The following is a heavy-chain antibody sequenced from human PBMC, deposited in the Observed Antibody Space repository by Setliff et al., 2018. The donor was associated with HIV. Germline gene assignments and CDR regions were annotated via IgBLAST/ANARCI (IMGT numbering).Heavy chain of an antibody. CDR3: VRGANFYTPRKRIFDY. CDR2: ISHNGGF. J-gene: IGHJ4*02. CDR1: GASLSPYF. V-gene: IGHV4-34*01. D-gene: IGHD3-3*01. Sequence: PSETLSLTCAVYGASLSPYFWHWIRQSPGKGLEWIGEISHNGGFNYSPSLESRLTMSVDTPRNQVSLNLSAVTAADTAIYYCVRGANFYTPRKRIFDYWGQGMSVTVSS.